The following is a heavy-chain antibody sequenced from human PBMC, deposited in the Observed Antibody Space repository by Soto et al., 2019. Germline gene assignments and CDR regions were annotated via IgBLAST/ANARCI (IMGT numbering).Heavy chain of an antibody. D-gene: IGHD1-26*01. J-gene: IGHJ4*02. CDR3: ARDRELLLFDY. V-gene: IGHV4-59*01. CDR2: IYYSGSI. Sequence: SETLSLTCTVSGGSISSYYWSWIRQPPGKGLEWIGYIYYSGSINYNPSLKSRVTISVDTSKNQFSLKLSSVTAADTAVYYCARDRELLLFDYWGQGILVTVSS. CDR1: GGSISSYY.